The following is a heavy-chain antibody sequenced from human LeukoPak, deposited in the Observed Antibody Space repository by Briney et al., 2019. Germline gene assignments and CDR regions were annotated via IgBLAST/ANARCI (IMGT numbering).Heavy chain of an antibody. D-gene: IGHD3-10*01. CDR3: ARPRMVRGVIAPYFDY. Sequence: ASVKVSCKASVYTFTSYGISWVRQAPGQGLEWMGWISAYNGNTNYAQKLQGRVTMTTDTSTSTAYMELRSLRSDDTAVYYCARPRMVRGVIAPYFDYWGQGTLVTVSS. CDR2: ISAYNGNT. V-gene: IGHV1-18*01. J-gene: IGHJ4*02. CDR1: VYTFTSYG.